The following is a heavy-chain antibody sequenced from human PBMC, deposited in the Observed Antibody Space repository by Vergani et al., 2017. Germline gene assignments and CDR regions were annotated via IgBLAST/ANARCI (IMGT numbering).Heavy chain of an antibody. Sequence: QVQLQQWGAGLLKPSETLSLTCAVYCGSFSGYYWSWIRQPPGKGLEWIGEINHSGSTNYNPSLKSRVTISVDTSKNQFSLKLSSVTAADMAVYYCARGQEYSSWGWFFDLWGRGTLVTVSS. CDR2: INHSGST. D-gene: IGHD6-6*01. V-gene: IGHV4-34*01. CDR3: ARGQEYSSWGWFFDL. CDR1: CGSFSGYY. J-gene: IGHJ2*01.